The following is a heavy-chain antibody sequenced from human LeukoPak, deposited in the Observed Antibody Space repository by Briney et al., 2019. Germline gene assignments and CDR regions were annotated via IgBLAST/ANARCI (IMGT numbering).Heavy chain of an antibody. CDR1: GYTFTSYG. Sequence: GASVKVSCKASGYTFTSYGISWVRQAPGQGLEWMGWISAYNGNTNYAQKLQGRVTMTTDTSTSTAYMELGSLRSDDTAVYYCASHRFHSSSWRFSNYYYYYGMDVWGQGTTVTVSS. CDR3: ASHRFHSSSWRFSNYYYYYGMDV. CDR2: ISAYNGNT. V-gene: IGHV1-18*01. J-gene: IGHJ6*02. D-gene: IGHD6-13*01.